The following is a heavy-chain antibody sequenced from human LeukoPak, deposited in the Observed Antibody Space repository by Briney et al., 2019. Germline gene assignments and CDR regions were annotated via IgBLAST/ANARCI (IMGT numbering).Heavy chain of an antibody. CDR3: ARATYSSSWYSFWYFDL. Sequence: SSQTLSLTCAVSGGSISSGGYSWSWIRQPPGKGLEWIGYIYHSGSTYYNPSLKSRVTISEDRSKNQFSLKLSSVTAVDTAVYYCARATYSSSWYSFWYFDLWGRGTLVTVSS. D-gene: IGHD6-13*01. CDR2: IYHSGST. CDR1: GGSISSGGYS. J-gene: IGHJ2*01. V-gene: IGHV4-30-2*01.